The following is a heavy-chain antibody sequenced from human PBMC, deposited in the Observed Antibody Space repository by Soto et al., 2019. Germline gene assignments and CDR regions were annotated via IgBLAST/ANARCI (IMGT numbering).Heavy chain of an antibody. J-gene: IGHJ4*02. CDR3: ARGGGYSGYDPLDY. V-gene: IGHV3-30-3*01. D-gene: IGHD5-12*01. CDR1: GFTFNTYV. CDR2: VSSAGGSK. Sequence: QVQLVESGGGVVQSGTSLRLSCAASGFTFNTYVMHWVRQAPGTGLEWLAFVSSAGGSKYYADSVTGRFTISRDNSQNTLHLQMNSLGPEDTAVYYCARGGGYSGYDPLDYWGQGTLVTVSS.